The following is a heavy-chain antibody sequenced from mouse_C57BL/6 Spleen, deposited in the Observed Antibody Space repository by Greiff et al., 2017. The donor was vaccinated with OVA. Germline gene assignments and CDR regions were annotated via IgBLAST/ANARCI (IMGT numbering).Heavy chain of an antibody. CDR2: ISSGSSTI. D-gene: IGHD2-5*01. V-gene: IGHV5-17*01. J-gene: IGHJ2*01. CDR1: GFTFSGYG. CDR3: ARPYSNYGLYYFDY. Sequence: EVQLVESGGGLVKPGGSLKLSCAASGFTFSGYGMHWVRQAPEKGLEWVAYISSGSSTIYYADTVKGRITISRDNAKNTLLLQMTSLRSEETATDYGARPYSNYGLYYFDYWGQGTTLTVSS.